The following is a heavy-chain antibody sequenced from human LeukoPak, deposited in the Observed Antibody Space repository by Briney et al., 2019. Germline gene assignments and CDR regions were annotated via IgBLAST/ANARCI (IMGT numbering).Heavy chain of an antibody. CDR1: GFTFTSYA. CDR2: ISGSGGSR. J-gene: IGHJ4*02. CDR3: AKGGEDSGYNSHFDY. Sequence: GGSQRLSCATSGFTFTSYALGWVRQAPGKGLEWVSLISGSGGSRYYGDSVKGRFTISRDNSKNLVYLEMNSLRAGDTAVYYCAKGGEDSGYNSHFDYWGQGTLVIVSS. V-gene: IGHV3-23*01. D-gene: IGHD5-24*01.